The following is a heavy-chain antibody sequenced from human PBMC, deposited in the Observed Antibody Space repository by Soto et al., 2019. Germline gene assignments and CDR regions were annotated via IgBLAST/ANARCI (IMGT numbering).Heavy chain of an antibody. Sequence: SETLSLTATVSGGSVSSGEYYWNWIRQSPVKGLEWIGHIYYSGSTNYNPSLKSRVTISLDTSKNQLSLNLSSVTAADTAVYYCARDYFGSGTYIRFDYWGQGTPVTVSS. V-gene: IGHV4-61*08. CDR3: ARDYFGSGTYIRFDY. CDR1: GGSVSSGEYY. D-gene: IGHD3-10*01. CDR2: IYYSGST. J-gene: IGHJ4*02.